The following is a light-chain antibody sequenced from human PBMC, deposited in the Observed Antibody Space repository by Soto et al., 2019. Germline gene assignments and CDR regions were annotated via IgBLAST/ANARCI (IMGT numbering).Light chain of an antibody. V-gene: IGKV3-20*01. Sequence: EIVLTQSPGTLSLSPGERATLSCRASQSVSNNYLAWFQQTPGQAPRLLIYDTSRRATGIPDRFGGSGSGTDFTLTISRLEPEDSAMYYCQQYGNSPRTFGQGTKVEIK. CDR3: QQYGNSPRT. CDR2: DTS. CDR1: QSVSNNY. J-gene: IGKJ1*01.